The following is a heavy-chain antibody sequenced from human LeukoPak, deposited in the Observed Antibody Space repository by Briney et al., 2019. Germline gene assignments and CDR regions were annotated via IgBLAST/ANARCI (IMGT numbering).Heavy chain of an antibody. CDR3: ARLEGGCDY. D-gene: IGHD1-1*01. V-gene: IGHV4-38-2*01. CDR2: IYHSGRT. CDR1: GYSISSDYY. J-gene: IGHJ4*02. Sequence: SETLSLTCAVSGYSISSDYYWGRIRPPPGKGLEWIGSIYHSGRTYYNPSLKSRVTISVDTSKNQFSLKHSSVTAAVTVVYYCARLEGGCDYWGQGTLVTVSS.